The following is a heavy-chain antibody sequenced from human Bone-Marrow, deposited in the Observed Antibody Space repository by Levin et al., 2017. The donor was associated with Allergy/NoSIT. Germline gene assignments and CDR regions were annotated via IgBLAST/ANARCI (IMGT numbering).Heavy chain of an antibody. CDR2: IGTAADS. D-gene: IGHD2-2*01. CDR1: GFTFSSYD. Sequence: GGSLRLSCAASGFTFSSYDMHWVRQATGRGLAWVSAIGTAADSYYSGSVKGRFTVSRDNAKNSFYLQMNSLRAGDTAVYYCARVALPRYCTSTSCSDSGYYFDYWGQGTLVTVSS. J-gene: IGHJ4*02. V-gene: IGHV3-13*04. CDR3: ARVALPRYCTSTSCSDSGYYFDY.